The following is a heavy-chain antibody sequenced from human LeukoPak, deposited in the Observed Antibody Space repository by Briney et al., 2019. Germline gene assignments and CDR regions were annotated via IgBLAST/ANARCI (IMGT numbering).Heavy chain of an antibody. CDR3: AKDQYDFWSGYTPPSYYYYMDV. CDR1: GFTFSSYA. Sequence: PGGSLRLSCAASGFTFSSYAMSWVRQAPGKGLEWVSAISGSGGSTYYADSVKGRFTISRDNSKNTLYLQMNSLRAEDTAVYYCAKDQYDFWSGYTPPSYYYYMDVWGKGTTVTVSS. J-gene: IGHJ6*03. CDR2: ISGSGGST. D-gene: IGHD3-3*01. V-gene: IGHV3-23*01.